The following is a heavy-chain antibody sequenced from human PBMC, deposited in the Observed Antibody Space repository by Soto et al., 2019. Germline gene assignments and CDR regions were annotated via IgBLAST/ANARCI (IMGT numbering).Heavy chain of an antibody. V-gene: IGHV4-31*03. J-gene: IGHJ4*02. CDR2: IYFSGTT. D-gene: IGHD2-8*01. CDR1: GASISSGGYY. CDR3: ERVYASFYFDY. Sequence: PSETLSLTCSVSGASISSGGYYWSWVRQHPGKGLEWVGYIYFSGTTFYNPSLKSRVNISLDTSKNQFSLNLSSVAAADTAVYFCERVYASFYFDYWGQGTLVTVSS.